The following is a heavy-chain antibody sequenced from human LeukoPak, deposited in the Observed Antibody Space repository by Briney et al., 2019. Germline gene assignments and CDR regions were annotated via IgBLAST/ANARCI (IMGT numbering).Heavy chain of an antibody. CDR3: ARGVEPLAANTLAY. J-gene: IGHJ4*02. D-gene: IGHD1-14*01. CDR1: GFTIITND. Sequence: GGSLRLSCAASGFTIITNDMTWVRQAPGKGLEWVSVLYSDGNTKYADSVQGRFTISRDNSKNTLYLEMNRLSPDDTAVYYCARGVEPLAANTLAYWGQGTLVTVSS. CDR2: LYSDGNT. V-gene: IGHV3-53*01.